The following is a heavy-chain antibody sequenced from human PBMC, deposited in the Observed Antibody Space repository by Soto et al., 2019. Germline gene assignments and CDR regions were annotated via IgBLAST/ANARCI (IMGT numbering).Heavy chain of an antibody. V-gene: IGHV3-30*18. CDR2: ISYDGSNK. CDR1: GFTFSSYG. J-gene: IGHJ5*02. Sequence: QVQLVESGGGVVQPGRSLRLSCAASGFTFSSYGMHWVRQAPGKGLEWVAVISYDGSNKYYADSVKGRFTISRDNSKNTLYLQMTSLRAEDTAVYYCAKEGYGDYDWFDPWGQGTLVTVSS. CDR3: AKEGYGDYDWFDP. D-gene: IGHD4-17*01.